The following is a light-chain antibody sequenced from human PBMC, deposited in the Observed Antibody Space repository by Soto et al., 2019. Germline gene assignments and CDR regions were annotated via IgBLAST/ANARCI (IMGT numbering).Light chain of an antibody. V-gene: IGKV1-39*01. CDR2: AAS. CDR3: QQRSNWPPDT. Sequence: DIQMTQSPSSLSASVGDRVTITCRASQSISSYLNWYQQKPGKAPKLLIYAASSLQSGVPARFSGSGSGTDFTLTIGSLEPEDFAVYYCQQRSNWPPDTFGQGTRLEIK. CDR1: QSISSY. J-gene: IGKJ5*01.